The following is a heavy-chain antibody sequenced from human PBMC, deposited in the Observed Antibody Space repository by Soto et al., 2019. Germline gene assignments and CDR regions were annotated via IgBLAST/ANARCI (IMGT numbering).Heavy chain of an antibody. Sequence: ASVKVSCKASGYTFTSYDINWVRQATGQELEWMGWMNPNSGNTGYAQKFQVRVTMTRNTSISTAYMELSSLRSEDTAVYYCARGRDDIVVVPAAMLIQYYYYYYTDVWGKGTTVTLSS. CDR2: MNPNSGNT. CDR1: GYTFTSYD. J-gene: IGHJ6*03. D-gene: IGHD2-2*01. V-gene: IGHV1-8*01. CDR3: ARGRDDIVVVPAAMLIQYYYYYYTDV.